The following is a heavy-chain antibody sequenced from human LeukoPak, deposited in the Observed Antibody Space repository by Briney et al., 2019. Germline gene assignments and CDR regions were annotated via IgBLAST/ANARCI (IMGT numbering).Heavy chain of an antibody. CDR2: FDPEDGET. D-gene: IGHD1-26*01. CDR3: ATAAHSGSYAPHFDY. V-gene: IGHV1-24*01. J-gene: IGHJ4*02. CDR1: GYTLTELS. Sequence: ASVKVSCKVSGYTLTELSMHWVRQAPGKGLEWMGGFDPEDGETIYAQKFQGRVTMTEDTSTDTAYMELSSLRSEDTAVYYCATAAHSGSYAPHFDYWGQGTLVTVPS.